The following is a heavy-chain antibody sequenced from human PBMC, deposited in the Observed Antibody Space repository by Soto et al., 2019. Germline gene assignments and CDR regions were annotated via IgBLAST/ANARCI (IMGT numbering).Heavy chain of an antibody. CDR3: ARGHDSFDL. CDR1: GGSISSGGYS. CDR2: IYHSGST. V-gene: IGHV4-30-2*01. Sequence: SETLSLTCAVSGGSISSGGYSWSWIRQPPGKGLEWIGYIYHSGSTYYNPSLKSRVTISVDRSKNQFSLKLSSVTAADTAIYYCARGHDSFDLWGQGTLVTVSS. J-gene: IGHJ4*02.